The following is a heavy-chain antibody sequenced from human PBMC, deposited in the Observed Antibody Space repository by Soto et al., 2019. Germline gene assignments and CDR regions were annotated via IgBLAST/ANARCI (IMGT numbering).Heavy chain of an antibody. CDR2: ISPMFGAA. Sequence: QVHLVQSGAEMKKPGSSVKVSCQSSGGTFNTYAMNWVRQAPGQGAEWMGDISPMFGAANYAPKFQGRVTITADESTGTAYMQLSSLTSEDTALYFCAREVQVHTPGFGYWGQGTLVTVSS. CDR1: GGTFNTYA. V-gene: IGHV1-69*19. J-gene: IGHJ4*02. CDR3: AREVQVHTPGFGY. D-gene: IGHD3-10*01.